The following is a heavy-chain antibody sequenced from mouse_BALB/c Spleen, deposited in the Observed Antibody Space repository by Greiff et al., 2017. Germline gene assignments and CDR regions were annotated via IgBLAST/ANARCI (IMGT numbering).Heavy chain of an antibody. Sequence: VQGVESGPGLVAPSQSLSITCTVSGFSLTSYGVHWVRQPPGKGLEWLGVIWAGGSTNYNSALMSRLSISKDNSKSQVFLKMNSLQTDDTAMYYCARVYGNGAWFAYWGQGTLVTVSA. J-gene: IGHJ3*01. CDR2: IWAGGST. D-gene: IGHD2-1*01. CDR3: ARVYGNGAWFAY. V-gene: IGHV2-9*02. CDR1: GFSLTSYG.